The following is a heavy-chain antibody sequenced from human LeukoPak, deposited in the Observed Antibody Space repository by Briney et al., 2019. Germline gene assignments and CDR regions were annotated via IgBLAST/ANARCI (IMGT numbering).Heavy chain of an antibody. V-gene: IGHV3-48*01. J-gene: IGHJ4*02. CDR1: GFTFSSYS. CDR3: ARDIVPNYYDSSALGY. CDR2: ISSSSTTI. Sequence: GGSLRLSCAASGFTFSSYSMNWVRQAPGKGLEWVSYISSSSTTIYSADSVKGRFTISRDNAKNSLYLQMNSLRAEDTAVYYCARDIVPNYYDSSALGYWGQGTLVTVSS. D-gene: IGHD3-22*01.